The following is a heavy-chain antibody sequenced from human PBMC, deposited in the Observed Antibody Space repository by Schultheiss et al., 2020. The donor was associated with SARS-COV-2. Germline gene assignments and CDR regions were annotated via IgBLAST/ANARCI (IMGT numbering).Heavy chain of an antibody. Sequence: ATVKVSCKGSGYTFTDYYIHWVRQAPGQGLEWMGWINPNSGGTNYAQKFQGRVTMTRDTSISTAYMELSRLRSDDTAVYYCARIPNGSRVYYFDYWGQGTLVTVSS. CDR3: ARIPNGSRVYYFDY. CDR2: INPNSGGT. V-gene: IGHV1-2*02. J-gene: IGHJ4*02. D-gene: IGHD1-26*01. CDR1: GYTFTDYY.